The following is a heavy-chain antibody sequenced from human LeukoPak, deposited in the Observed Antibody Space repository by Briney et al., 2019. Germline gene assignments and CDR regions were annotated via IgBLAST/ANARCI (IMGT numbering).Heavy chain of an antibody. V-gene: IGHV4-39*01. CDR2: IYYSGST. CDR1: GGSISSSSYY. Sequence: SETLSLTCTVSGGSISSSSYYWGWIRQPPGRGREWIGSIYYSGSTYYNPSLKRRVTISVDTSKNQFSLKLSSVTAADTAVYYCARQVTAFDIWGQGTMVTVSS. CDR3: ARQVTAFDI. D-gene: IGHD2-21*02. J-gene: IGHJ3*02.